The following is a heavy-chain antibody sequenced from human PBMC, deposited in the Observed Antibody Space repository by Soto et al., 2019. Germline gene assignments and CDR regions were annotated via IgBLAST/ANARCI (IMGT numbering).Heavy chain of an antibody. CDR3: ARDLLGPGRAYGMDV. CDR1: GFTFSSYG. Sequence: QVQLVESGGGVVQPGRSLRLSCAASGFTFSSYGMHWVRQAPGKGLEWVAVISYDGSNKYYADSVKGRFTISRDNSKHPLYLQMNSLRAEDTAVYYCARDLLGPGRAYGMDVWGQGTTVTVSS. CDR2: ISYDGSNK. V-gene: IGHV3-30*03. D-gene: IGHD7-27*01. J-gene: IGHJ6*02.